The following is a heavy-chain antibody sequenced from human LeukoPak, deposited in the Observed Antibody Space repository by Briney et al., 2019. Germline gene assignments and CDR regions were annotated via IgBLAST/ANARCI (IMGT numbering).Heavy chain of an antibody. CDR3: AGTPTSNYYDILTGYYPYFDY. J-gene: IGHJ4*02. V-gene: IGHV3-33*01. CDR2: IWYDGSNK. D-gene: IGHD3-9*01. Sequence: GGSLRLSCAASGFTFSSYGMHWVRQAPGKGLEWVAVIWYDGSNKYYADSVKGRFTISRDNSKNTLYLQMNSLRAEDTAVYYCAGTPTSNYYDILTGYYPYFDYWGQGTLVTVSS. CDR1: GFTFSSYG.